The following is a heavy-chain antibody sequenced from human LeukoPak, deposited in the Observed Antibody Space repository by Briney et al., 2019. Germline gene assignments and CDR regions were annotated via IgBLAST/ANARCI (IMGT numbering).Heavy chain of an antibody. V-gene: IGHV5-51*01. D-gene: IGHD5-24*01. CDR2: IYPGHSET. CDR3: ARSPADGYTYGVDDF. Sequence: GESLKISCKGSGYSFNDYWISWVRQMPGKGLEWTSIIYPGHSETRYSPSFQGQVTISADKSISTAYLQWSSLKATDTAMYFCARSPADGYTYGVDDFWGQGTLVTVSS. CDR1: GYSFNDYW. J-gene: IGHJ3*01.